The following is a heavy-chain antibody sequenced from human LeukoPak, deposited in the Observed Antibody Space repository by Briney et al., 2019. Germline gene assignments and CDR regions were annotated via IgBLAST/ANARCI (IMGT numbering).Heavy chain of an antibody. Sequence: SETLSLTCTVSGGSISSSSYYWGWIRQPPGKGLEWIGSIYYSGSTYYNPSLKSRVTISVDTSKNQFSLKLSSVTAADTAVYYCARAVPFPSLRITMIVVVSGWFDPWGQGTLVTVSS. CDR2: IYYSGST. V-gene: IGHV4-39*07. CDR1: GGSISSSSYY. J-gene: IGHJ5*02. CDR3: ARAVPFPSLRITMIVVVSGWFDP. D-gene: IGHD3-22*01.